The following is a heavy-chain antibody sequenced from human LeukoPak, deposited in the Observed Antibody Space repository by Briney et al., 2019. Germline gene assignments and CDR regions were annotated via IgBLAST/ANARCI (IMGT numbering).Heavy chain of an antibody. V-gene: IGHV3-23*01. J-gene: IGHJ4*02. D-gene: IGHD3-22*01. CDR2: IGGSGGST. CDR3: AKDHETYYYDSSGYYY. Sequence: PGGSLRLSCAASGFTFSSYAMSWVRQAPGKGLEWVSAIGGSGGSTYYADSVKGRFTISRDNSKNTLYLQMNSLRAEDTAVYYCAKDHETYYYDSSGYYYWGQGTLVTVSS. CDR1: GFTFSSYA.